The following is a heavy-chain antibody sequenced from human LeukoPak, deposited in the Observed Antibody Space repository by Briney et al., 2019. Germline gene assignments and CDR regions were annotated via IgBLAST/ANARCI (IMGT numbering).Heavy chain of an antibody. D-gene: IGHD3-22*01. J-gene: IGHJ4*02. V-gene: IGHV1-46*01. CDR1: GYTFSNYY. CDR3: ARQEDSSGYYYYY. Sequence: ASVKVSCKASGYTFSNYYMHWVRQAPGQGLEWMGIINPSGGYTTYAQKFQGRVTMTRDTSTSTVSMELSSLRSEDTAVYFCARQEDSSGYYYYYWGQGTLVTVSP. CDR2: INPSGGYT.